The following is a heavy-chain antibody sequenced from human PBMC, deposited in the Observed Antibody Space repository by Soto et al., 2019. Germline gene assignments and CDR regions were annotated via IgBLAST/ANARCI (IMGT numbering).Heavy chain of an antibody. Sequence: XSVKVSCKASGYTFTSYAMHLVRQSPGQRLEWMGWINAGNGNTEYSQKFQGRVTITRDTSASTAYMELSSLRSEETAVYYCAREGSSSVVFYYYYMDVWGKGTTVTVSS. J-gene: IGHJ6*03. V-gene: IGHV1-3*01. D-gene: IGHD6-6*01. CDR3: AREGSSSVVFYYYYMDV. CDR1: GYTFTSYA. CDR2: INAGNGNT.